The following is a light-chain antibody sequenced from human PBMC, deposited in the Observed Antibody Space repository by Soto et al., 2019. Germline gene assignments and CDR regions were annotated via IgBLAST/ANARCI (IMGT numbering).Light chain of an antibody. J-gene: IGKJ2*01. CDR3: QQYGSSPPYT. CDR1: QSVSNNY. V-gene: IGKV3-20*01. Sequence: EVVLTQSPGTLSLSPGERATLSCRASQSVSNNYLAWYQQKPGQAHRLVIFGSSDRATGIPDRFSGSGSGTDFTLTISRLEPEDFAVYYCQQYGSSPPYTFGQGTKLEIK. CDR2: GSS.